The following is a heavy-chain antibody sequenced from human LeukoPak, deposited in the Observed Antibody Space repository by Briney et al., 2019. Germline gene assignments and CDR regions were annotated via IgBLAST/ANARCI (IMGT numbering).Heavy chain of an antibody. CDR2: INPNNGGT. V-gene: IGHV1-2*02. J-gene: IGHJ6*02. CDR3: ARSVLTTYSDFWSAQDV. Sequence: GASVKVSCKASGYTFTGYYMHWVRQAPGQGLEWMGWINPNNGGTNYAQKFQGRVTMTRDTSIRTAYMELSRLTSDDTAVYHCARSVLTTYSDFWSAQDVWGQGTTVTVSS. D-gene: IGHD3-3*01. CDR1: GYTFTGYY.